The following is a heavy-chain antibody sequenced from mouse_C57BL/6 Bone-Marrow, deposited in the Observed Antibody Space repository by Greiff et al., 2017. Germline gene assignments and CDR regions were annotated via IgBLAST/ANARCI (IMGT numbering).Heavy chain of an antibody. Sequence: VQLKDSGPGLVAPSQSLSITCTVSGFSLTSYGVHWVRQPPGKGLEWLVVIWSDGSTTYNSALKSRQSISKENSKSQVFLKRNSLQTDDTAMYYCAREGEPAQATPFAYWGQGTLVTVSA. V-gene: IGHV2-6*03. J-gene: IGHJ3*01. CDR1: GFSLTSYG. CDR3: AREGEPAQATPFAY. CDR2: IWSDGST. D-gene: IGHD3-2*02.